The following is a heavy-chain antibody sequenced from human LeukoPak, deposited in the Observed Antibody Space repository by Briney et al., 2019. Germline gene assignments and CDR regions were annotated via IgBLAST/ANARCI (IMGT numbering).Heavy chain of an antibody. J-gene: IGHJ3*02. D-gene: IGHD2-21*01. Sequence: GGSLRLSCAASGFTFSSYSMNWVRQAPGKGREWVSSISSSSSYIYYADSVKGRFTISRDNAKNSLYLQMNSLRAEDTAVYYCARGTDCGGDCADIWGQGTMVTVSS. CDR3: ARGTDCGGDCADI. V-gene: IGHV3-21*01. CDR2: ISSSSSYI. CDR1: GFTFSSYS.